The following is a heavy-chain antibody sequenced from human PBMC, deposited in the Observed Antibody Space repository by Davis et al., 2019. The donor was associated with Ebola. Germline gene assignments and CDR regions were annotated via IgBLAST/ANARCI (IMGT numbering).Heavy chain of an antibody. CDR2: IRSKANSYAT. CDR1: GFTFSGSA. V-gene: IGHV3-73*01. J-gene: IGHJ4*02. D-gene: IGHD6-6*01. Sequence: GESLKISCAASGFTFSGSAMHWVRQASGKGLEWVGRIRSKANSYATAYAASVKGRFTISRDDSKNTAYLQMNSLRAEDTAVYYCAKDHPLTARPVYGYFDYWGQGTLVTVSS. CDR3: AKDHPLTARPVYGYFDY.